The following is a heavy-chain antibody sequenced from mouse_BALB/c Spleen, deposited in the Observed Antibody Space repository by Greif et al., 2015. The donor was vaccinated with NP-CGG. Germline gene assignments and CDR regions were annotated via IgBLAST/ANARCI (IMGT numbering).Heavy chain of an antibody. Sequence: QVQLQQSGPELVLPGASVMMSCKSSGYTFTSYWMHWVKQRPGQGLEWIGMIDPSNSDTRLNQQFKDEATMNGDKATKTDYMQLSSETSEDAAVYDSARGDGGMANRGQGTLVTDSA. D-gene: IGHD2-3*01. J-gene: IGHJ3*01. CDR1: GYTFTSYW. V-gene: IGHV1S127*01. CDR2: IDPSNSDT. CDR3: ARGDGGMAN.